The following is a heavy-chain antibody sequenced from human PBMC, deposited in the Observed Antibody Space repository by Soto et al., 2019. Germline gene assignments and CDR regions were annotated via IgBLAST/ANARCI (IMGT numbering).Heavy chain of an antibody. D-gene: IGHD6-19*01. Sequence: SETLSLTCAVSSGSISSSNWWSWVRQPPGKGLEWIGEIYHSGSTNYNPSLKSRVTISVDKSKNQFSLKLSSVTAADTAVYYCARNGRYGSGWLDDYWGQGTLVTVSS. J-gene: IGHJ4*02. CDR3: ARNGRYGSGWLDDY. CDR1: SGSISSSNW. V-gene: IGHV4-4*02. CDR2: IYHSGST.